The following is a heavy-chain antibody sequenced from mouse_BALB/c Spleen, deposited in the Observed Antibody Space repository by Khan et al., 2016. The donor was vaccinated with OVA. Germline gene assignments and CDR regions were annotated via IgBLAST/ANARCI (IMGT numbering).Heavy chain of an antibody. CDR2: IWSDGST. CDR1: GFSLTNYG. Sequence: VQLVESGPGLVAPSQSLSITCTISGFSLTNYGVHWVRQPPGKGLEWLVVIWSDGSTTYNSALKSRLTISKDNSKSQFFLKMNRLQTDDTAVYFCARQPYYHYNIMDYWGQGTSGTVSS. CDR3: ARQPYYHYNIMDY. V-gene: IGHV2-6-1*01. J-gene: IGHJ4*01. D-gene: IGHD2-10*01.